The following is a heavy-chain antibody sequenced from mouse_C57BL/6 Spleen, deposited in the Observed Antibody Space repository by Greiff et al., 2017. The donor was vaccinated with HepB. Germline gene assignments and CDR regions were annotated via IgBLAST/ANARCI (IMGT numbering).Heavy chain of an antibody. CDR2: ISYSGST. J-gene: IGHJ1*03. CDR3: ARDPAVVAHWYFDV. D-gene: IGHD1-1*01. CDR1: GYSITSGYD. V-gene: IGHV3-1*01. Sequence: EVKLMESGPGMVKPSQSLSLTCTVTGYSITSGYDWHWIRHFPGNKLEWMGYISYSGSTNYNPSLKSRISITHDTSKNHFFLKLNSVTTEDTATYYCARDPAVVAHWYFDVWGTGTTVTVSS.